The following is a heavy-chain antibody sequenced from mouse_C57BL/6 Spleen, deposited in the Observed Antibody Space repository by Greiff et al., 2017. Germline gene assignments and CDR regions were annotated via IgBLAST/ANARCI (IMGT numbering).Heavy chain of an antibody. CDR2: ISDGGSYT. CDR3: ARDYRGGDY. Sequence: EVKVVESGGGLVKPGGSLKLSCAASGFTFSSYAMSWVRQTPEKRLEWVATISDGGSYTYYPDNVKGRFTISRDNAKNNLYLQMSHLKSEDTAMYDCARDYRGGDYWGQGTSVTVSS. CDR1: GFTFSSYA. V-gene: IGHV5-4*01. J-gene: IGHJ4*01.